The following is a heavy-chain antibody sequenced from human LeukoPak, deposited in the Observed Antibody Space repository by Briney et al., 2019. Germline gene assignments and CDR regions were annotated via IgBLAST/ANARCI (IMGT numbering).Heavy chain of an antibody. CDR3: AREFDSSGWFDY. J-gene: IGHJ4*02. V-gene: IGHV3-23*01. D-gene: IGHD6-19*01. CDR1: GFTFNSYA. Sequence: GGSLRLPCAASGFTFNSYAMSWVRQAPGRGLEWVSAISGRGDKTYYTDSVKGRFTVSRDNSKNTLYLQMNSLRDEDTAVYYCAREFDSSGWFDYWGQGTLVTVSS. CDR2: ISGRGDKT.